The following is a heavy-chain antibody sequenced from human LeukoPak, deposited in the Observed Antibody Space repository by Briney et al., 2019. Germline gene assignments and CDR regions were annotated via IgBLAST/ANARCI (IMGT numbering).Heavy chain of an antibody. Sequence: PSETLSLTCTVSGGSISSYYWSWIRQPPGKGLEWIGYIYYSGSTNYNPSLKSRVTTSVDTSKNQFSLKLSSVTAADTAVYYCARTGTTLFYDYWGQGTLVTVSS. CDR2: IYYSGST. J-gene: IGHJ4*02. D-gene: IGHD1-1*01. V-gene: IGHV4-59*12. CDR1: GGSISSYY. CDR3: ARTGTTLFYDY.